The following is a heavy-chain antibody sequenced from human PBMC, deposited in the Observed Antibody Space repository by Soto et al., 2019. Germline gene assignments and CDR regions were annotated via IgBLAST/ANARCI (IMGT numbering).Heavy chain of an antibody. D-gene: IGHD3-10*01. Sequence: ASVKVFCKASGYTFTSYGISWVRQAPGQGLEWMGWISAYNGNTNYAQKLQGRVTMTTDTSTSTAYMELRSLRSDDTAVYYCAGDRITMVRGVMPPNWFDPWGQGTLVTVSS. V-gene: IGHV1-18*01. CDR2: ISAYNGNT. J-gene: IGHJ5*02. CDR3: AGDRITMVRGVMPPNWFDP. CDR1: GYTFTSYG.